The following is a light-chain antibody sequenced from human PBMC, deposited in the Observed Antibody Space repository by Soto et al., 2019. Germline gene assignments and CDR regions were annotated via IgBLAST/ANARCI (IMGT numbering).Light chain of an antibody. J-gene: IGKJ1*01. CDR1: QSVSSSY. CDR3: QQYGSLSWT. CDR2: GAS. Sequence: EIVLTQSPGTLSLSPGERATLSCRASQSVSSSYLAWYQQKPGQAPRLLIYGASSRATGIPDRFSGSGSGTDFTLTISRLEPEDFAVYYCQQYGSLSWTLGQGTKVDIK. V-gene: IGKV3-20*01.